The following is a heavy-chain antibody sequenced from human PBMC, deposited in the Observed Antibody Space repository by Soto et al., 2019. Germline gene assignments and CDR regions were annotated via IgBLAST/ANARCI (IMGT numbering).Heavy chain of an antibody. J-gene: IGHJ5*02. V-gene: IGHV1-18*01. D-gene: IGHD4-17*01. CDR1: GGTFGGYG. CDR2: ISAYNGNT. CDR3: ARDQTTVTNWFDP. Sequence: ASVKVSCKASGGTFGGYGLSWMLQAPGQGLEWMGWISAYNGNTNYAQKLQGRVTMTTDTSTSTAYMELRSLRSDDTAVYYCARDQTTVTNWFDPWGQGTLVTVSS.